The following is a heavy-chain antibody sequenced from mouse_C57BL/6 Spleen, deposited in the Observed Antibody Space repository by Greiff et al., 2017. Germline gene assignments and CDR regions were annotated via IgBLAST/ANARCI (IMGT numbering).Heavy chain of an antibody. CDR3: ARRNYYGSSYWYFDV. CDR1: GYAFSSYW. CDR2: IYPGDGDT. D-gene: IGHD1-1*01. V-gene: IGHV1-80*01. J-gene: IGHJ1*03. Sequence: QVQLQQSGAELVKPGASVKISCKASGYAFSSYWMNWVKQRPGQGLAWIGQIYPGDGDTNYNGKFKGKATLTADKASSTAYMQLSSLTSEDSAVXFCARRNYYGSSYWYFDVWGTGTTVTVSS.